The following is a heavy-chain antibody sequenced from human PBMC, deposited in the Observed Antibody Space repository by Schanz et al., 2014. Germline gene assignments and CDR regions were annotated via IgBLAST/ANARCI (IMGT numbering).Heavy chain of an antibody. V-gene: IGHV3-23*04. CDR3: AKSLESCPGGRCSRGYFDY. CDR1: GFTLSNYA. D-gene: IGHD2-8*02. CDR2: ISGSGGST. J-gene: IGHJ4*02. Sequence: VQLVDSGGGLVQPGGSLRLSCAASGFTLSNYAMSWVRQAPGKGLEWVSAISGSGGSTYYADSVKGRFTISRDNSKGALYLQMSSLRAEDTAVYYCAKSLESCPGGRCSRGYFDYWGQGTLVTVSS.